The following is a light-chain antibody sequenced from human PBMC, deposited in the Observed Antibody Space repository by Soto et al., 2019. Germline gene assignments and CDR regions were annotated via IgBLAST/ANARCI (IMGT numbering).Light chain of an antibody. Sequence: EVVLTQYPGTLSLSPGERATLSCRASQSVSSYIAWYQQKPGQAPRLLISGASSRATGIPDRFSGSGSGTDFTLTISRLEPEDLAVYYCQQYGSSPGTFGGGIKADIK. CDR3: QQYGSSPGT. V-gene: IGKV3-20*01. CDR2: GAS. J-gene: IGKJ4*01. CDR1: QSVSSY.